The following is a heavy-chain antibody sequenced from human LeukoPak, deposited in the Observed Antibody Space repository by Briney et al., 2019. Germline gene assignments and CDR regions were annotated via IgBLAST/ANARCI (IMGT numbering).Heavy chain of an antibody. CDR2: IYPGDSDT. V-gene: IGHV5-51*01. D-gene: IGHD3-16*01. J-gene: IGHJ6*03. CDR3: ARQGDYYMDV. CDR1: GYTFTSYW. Sequence: GESLKISCKGSGYTFTSYWIGWVRQMPGKGLEWMGIIYPGDSDTRYSPSFEGQVTISVDKSISTAYLQWSSLKASDTATYYCARQGDYYMDVWAKGTTVTVSS.